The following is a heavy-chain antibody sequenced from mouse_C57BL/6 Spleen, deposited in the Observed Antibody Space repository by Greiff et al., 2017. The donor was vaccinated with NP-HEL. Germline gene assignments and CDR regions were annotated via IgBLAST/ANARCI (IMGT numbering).Heavy chain of an antibody. Sequence: EVQLQQSGPVLVKPGASVKMSCKASGYTFTDYYMNWVKQSPGKSLEWIGVINPYNGGTSYNQKFKGKATLTVDKSSSTAYMELNSLTSEDSAVYYCARHRGDFDYWGQGTTLTVSS. CDR1: GYTFTDYY. CDR3: ARHRGDFDY. CDR2: INPYNGGT. D-gene: IGHD3-1*01. J-gene: IGHJ2*01. V-gene: IGHV1-19*01.